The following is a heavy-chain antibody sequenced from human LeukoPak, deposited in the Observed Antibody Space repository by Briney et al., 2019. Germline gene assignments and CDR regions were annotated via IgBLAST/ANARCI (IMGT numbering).Heavy chain of an antibody. J-gene: IGHJ4*02. V-gene: IGHV3-21*01. Sequence: GGSLRLSCAASGFTFSSYSMNWVRQAPGKGLEWVSSISSSSSYIYYADSVTGRFTISRDNAKNSLYLQMNSLRAEDTAVYYCAPYYYGSGTLGYWGQGTLVTVSS. CDR3: APYYYGSGTLGY. D-gene: IGHD3-10*01. CDR2: ISSSSSYI. CDR1: GFTFSSYS.